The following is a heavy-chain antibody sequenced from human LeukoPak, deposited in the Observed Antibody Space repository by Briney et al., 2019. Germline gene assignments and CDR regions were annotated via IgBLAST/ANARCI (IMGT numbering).Heavy chain of an antibody. CDR2: ISAYNGNT. CDR1: GYTFTSYG. J-gene: IGHJ3*02. D-gene: IGHD2-21*02. V-gene: IGHV1-18*01. CDR3: AAKVTAIPAFDI. Sequence: ASVKVSCKASGYTFTSYGISWVRQAPGQGLEWMGWISAYNGNTNYAQKLQGRVTMTTDTSTSTAYMELSSLRSEDTAVYYCAAKVTAIPAFDIWGQGTMVTVSS.